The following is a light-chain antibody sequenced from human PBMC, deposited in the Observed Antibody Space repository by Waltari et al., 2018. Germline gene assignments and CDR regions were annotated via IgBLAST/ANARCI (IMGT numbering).Light chain of an antibody. J-gene: IGKJ1*01. CDR3: MQGIHPLRT. V-gene: IGKV2-29*02. Sequence: DIVMTQTPLSLSVTPGQPASISCQSSQSLLDSDGKTYLYWYLQRPGQSPHLLIFDVSSRFSGVPDRFSGSGSGTDFTLEISRVEAEDVGVYYCMQGIHPLRTFGQGTRLEIK. CDR2: DVS. CDR1: QSLLDSDGKTY.